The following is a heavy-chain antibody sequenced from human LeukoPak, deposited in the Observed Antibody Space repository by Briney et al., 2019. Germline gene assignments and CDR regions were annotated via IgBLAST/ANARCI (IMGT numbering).Heavy chain of an antibody. J-gene: IGHJ3*02. CDR3: ARTLAGGAFDI. CDR1: GGSISSSSYY. CDR2: IYYSGST. Sequence: SETLSLTCTVSGGSISSSSYYWGWIRQPPGKGLEWIGSIYYSGSTYYNPSLKSRVTISVDTSKNQFSLKLSSVTAADTAVYYCARTLAGGAFDIWGQGTMVTVSS. D-gene: IGHD3-10*01. V-gene: IGHV4-39*07.